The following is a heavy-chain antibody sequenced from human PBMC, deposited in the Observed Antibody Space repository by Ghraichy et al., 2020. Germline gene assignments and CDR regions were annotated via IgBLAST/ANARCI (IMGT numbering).Heavy chain of an antibody. D-gene: IGHD3-10*01. CDR2: INHSGST. V-gene: IGHV4-34*01. J-gene: IGHJ4*02. CDR3: ARGHGSPYY. Sequence: SETLSLTCAVYGGSFSGYYWSWIRQPPGKGLEWIGEINHSGSTNYNPSLKSRVTISVDTSKNQFSLKLSSVTAADTAVYYCARGHGSPYYWGQGTLVTVSS. CDR1: GGSFSGYY.